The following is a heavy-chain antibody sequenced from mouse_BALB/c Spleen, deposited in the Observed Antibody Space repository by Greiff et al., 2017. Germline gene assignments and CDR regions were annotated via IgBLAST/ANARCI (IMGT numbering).Heavy chain of an antibody. J-gene: IGHJ4*01. Sequence: VQLQQSGTVLARPGASVKMSCKASGYTFTSYWMHWVKQRPGQGLEWIGAIYPGNSDTSYNQKFKGKAKLTAVTSTSTAYMELSSLTNEDSAVYYCTRWGIYLYYAMDYWGQGTSVTVSS. CDR2: IYPGNSDT. V-gene: IGHV1-5*01. CDR1: GYTFTSYW. CDR3: TRWGIYLYYAMDY. D-gene: IGHD5-5*01.